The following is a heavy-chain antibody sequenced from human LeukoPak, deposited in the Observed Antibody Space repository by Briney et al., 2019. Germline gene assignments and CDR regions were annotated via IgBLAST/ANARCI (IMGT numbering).Heavy chain of an antibody. V-gene: IGHV3-48*01. CDR3: ARDVVLRLHYYYMDV. Sequence: PGGSLRLSCTASGFTFGDYGMSWVRQAPGKGLEWVSYISSSGSTIYYADSVKGRFTISRDNAKNSLYLQMNSLRAEDTAVYYCARDVVLRLHYYYMDVWGKGTTVTVSS. CDR2: ISSSGSTI. CDR1: GFTFGDYG. J-gene: IGHJ6*03. D-gene: IGHD2-15*01.